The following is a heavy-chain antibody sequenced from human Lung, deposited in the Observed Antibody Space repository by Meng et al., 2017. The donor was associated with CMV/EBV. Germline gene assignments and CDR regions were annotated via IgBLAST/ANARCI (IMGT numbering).Heavy chain of an antibody. CDR2: INHSGST. V-gene: IGHV4-34*01. J-gene: IGHJ5*02. Sequence: SETLSLXCAVYGGSFSGYYWSWIRQPPGKGLEWIGEINHSGSTNYNPSLKSRVTISVDTSKNQFSLKLSSVTAADTAVYYCARGGYCSSTSCYKLYRNWFDPWGQGTXV. CDR1: GGSFSGYY. D-gene: IGHD2-2*02. CDR3: ARGGYCSSTSCYKLYRNWFDP.